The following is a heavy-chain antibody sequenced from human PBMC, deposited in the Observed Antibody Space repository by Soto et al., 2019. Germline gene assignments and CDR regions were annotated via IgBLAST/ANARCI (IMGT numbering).Heavy chain of an antibody. D-gene: IGHD2-15*01. CDR2: VSCGATT. V-gene: IGHV4-61*03. Sequence: SHPLSLTRTVTGCSVGSGAYHQTWNRQSQAKGLEWIGYVSCGATTDYSPPLKSLVSMSVDTSKNHFSLKLTSATTADTAVYYRASLEWCTSKIGDWGKGITVTVCS. J-gene: IGHJ6*04. CDR1: GCSVGSGAYH. CDR3: ASLEWCTSKIGD.